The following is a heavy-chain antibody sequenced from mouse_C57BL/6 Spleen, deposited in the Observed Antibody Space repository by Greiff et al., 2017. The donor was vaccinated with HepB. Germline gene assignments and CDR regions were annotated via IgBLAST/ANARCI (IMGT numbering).Heavy chain of an antibody. CDR2: IYPGDGDT. D-gene: IGHD1-1*01. J-gene: IGHJ4*01. CDR3: ARGGNYYGSSYDYAMDY. Sequence: VQLVESGPELVKPGASVKISCKASGYAFSSSWMNWVKQRPGKGLEWIGRIYPGDGDTNYNGKFKGKATLTADKSSSTAYMQLSSLTSEDSAVYFCARGGNYYGSSYDYAMDYWGQGTSVTVSS. V-gene: IGHV1-82*01. CDR1: GYAFSSSW.